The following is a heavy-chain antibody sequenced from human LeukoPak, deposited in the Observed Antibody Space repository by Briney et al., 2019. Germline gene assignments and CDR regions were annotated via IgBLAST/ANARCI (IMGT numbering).Heavy chain of an antibody. CDR1: AYSISSSNW. D-gene: IGHD6-19*01. J-gene: IGHJ5*02. CDR3: ARIAVGWFDP. V-gene: IGHV4-28*06. CDR2: IYYSGST. Sequence: SDTLSLTCALSAYSISSSNWWRWIRQPPGKGLEWIGYIYYSGSTNYNPSLKSRVTMSVATSKNQFSLKLSSVTALDTAVYYCARIAVGWFDPWGQGTLVTVSS.